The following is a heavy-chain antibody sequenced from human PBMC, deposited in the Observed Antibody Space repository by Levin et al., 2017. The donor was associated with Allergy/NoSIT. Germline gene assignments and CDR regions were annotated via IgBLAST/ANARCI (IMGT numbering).Heavy chain of an antibody. J-gene: IGHJ6*02. D-gene: IGHD3-10*01. Sequence: SETLSLTCTVSGGSINNYYWSWIRQPPGKGLELIGYIYYSGSTNYNLSLKSRVTISVDTSKNQFSLKLSSVTAADPAVYYCARRVSSPNLNSFYYFGMDVWGQGTTVTVSS. V-gene: IGHV4-59*01. CDR2: IYYSGST. CDR1: GGSINNYY. CDR3: ARRVSSPNLNSFYYFGMDV.